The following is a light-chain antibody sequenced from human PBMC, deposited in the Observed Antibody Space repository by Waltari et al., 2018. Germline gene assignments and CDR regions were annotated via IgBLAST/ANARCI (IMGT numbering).Light chain of an antibody. CDR3: QSYDSSPRAVV. CDR2: ANT. J-gene: IGLJ2*01. Sequence: QSVLTQPPSVSGAPGQRVTISCTGSSSNIGEGYVVHWYKQLPGTAPKLLIYANTNPPSGSPHRFPGSKSGTSASLAITGRRAEDAAEYYCQSYDSSPRAVVFGGGTKLTVL. CDR1: SSNIGEGYV. V-gene: IGLV1-40*01.